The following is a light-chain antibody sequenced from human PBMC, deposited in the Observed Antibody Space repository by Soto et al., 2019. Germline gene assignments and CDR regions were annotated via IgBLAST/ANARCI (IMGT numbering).Light chain of an antibody. Sequence: EMTIMQYPNTLYLSPGQRATIYCRASQSVIGRQLAWYQHKPGQAPRLLIYGVSTRATGIPDRFTGSGSGTDFTLTISRLEPEDFAVFYCQVFGAFPLITFCHVGLLEIK. J-gene: IGKJ5*01. CDR1: QSVIGRQ. V-gene: IGKV3-20*01. CDR2: GVS. CDR3: QVFGAFPLIT.